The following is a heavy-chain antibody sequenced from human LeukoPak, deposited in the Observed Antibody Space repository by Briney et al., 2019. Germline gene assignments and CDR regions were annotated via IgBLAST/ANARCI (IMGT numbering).Heavy chain of an antibody. J-gene: IGHJ4*02. D-gene: IGHD3-22*01. V-gene: IGHV4-34*01. Sequence: SETLSLTCAVYGGSFSGYYWSWIRQPPGKGLEWIGEINHSGRTKYNPSLKSRVTISVDTSKNQFSLKVSSVTAADTAVYYCARQTSEGHYYDSSGTTPYYFDYWGQGTLVTVSS. CDR2: INHSGRT. CDR1: GGSFSGYY. CDR3: ARQTSEGHYYDSSGTTPYYFDY.